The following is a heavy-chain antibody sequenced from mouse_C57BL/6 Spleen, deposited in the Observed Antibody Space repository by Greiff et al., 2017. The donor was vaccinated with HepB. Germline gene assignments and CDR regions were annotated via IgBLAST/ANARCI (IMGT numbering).Heavy chain of an antibody. V-gene: IGHV6-3*01. CDR1: GFTFSNYW. J-gene: IGHJ4*01. CDR3: TAYYDYGGSYAMDY. D-gene: IGHD2-4*01. Sequence: EVKLMESGGGLVQPGGSMKLSCVASGFTFSNYWMNWVRQSPEKGLEWVAQIRLKSDNYATHYAESVKGRFTISRDDSKSSVYLQMNNLRAEDTGIYYCTAYYDYGGSYAMDYWGQGTSVTVSS. CDR2: IRLKSDNYAT.